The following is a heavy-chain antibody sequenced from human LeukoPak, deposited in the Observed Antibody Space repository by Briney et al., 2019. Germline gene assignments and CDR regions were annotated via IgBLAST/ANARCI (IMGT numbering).Heavy chain of an antibody. J-gene: IGHJ6*03. CDR1: GFTFSDYY. Sequence: PGGSLRLSCAASGFTFSDYYMHWIRQAPGKGLEWVSYISPSNNTYYTDSVKGRFTISRDNTKNSLYLQMNSLGAEDTAVYYCARDVFDLGYCSSTSCSGAWYYYYYMDVWGKGTTVTVSS. D-gene: IGHD2-2*01. CDR3: ARDVFDLGYCSSTSCSGAWYYYYYMDV. CDR2: ISPSNNT. V-gene: IGHV3-69-1*02.